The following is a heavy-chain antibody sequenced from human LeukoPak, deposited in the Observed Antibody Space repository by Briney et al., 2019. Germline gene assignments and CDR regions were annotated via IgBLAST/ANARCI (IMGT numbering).Heavy chain of an antibody. Sequence: GGSLRLSCTVSGFTVSSNSMSWVRQAPGKGLEWVSFYSGGNTHYSDSVKGRFTVSRDNAKNSLYLQMNSLRVEDTSVYYCARLRGLYSGTYRYQTAFEYWGQGSPLTVSS. D-gene: IGHD1-26*01. CDR3: ARLRGLYSGTYRYQTAFEY. J-gene: IGHJ4*02. CDR1: GFTVSSNS. V-gene: IGHV3-53*01. CDR2: YSGGNT.